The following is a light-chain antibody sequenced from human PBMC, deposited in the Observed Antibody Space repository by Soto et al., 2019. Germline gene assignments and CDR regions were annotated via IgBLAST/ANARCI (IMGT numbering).Light chain of an antibody. Sequence: QSALTQPPSASGSPGRSVTISCTGTSSDVGGYNSVSWYQQHPGKAPKLMIYGVSTRPSGVPDRFSGSKSGNTASLTVSGLQAEDEADYYCSSYAGRNNAVVFGGGTKLTVL. CDR3: SSYAGRNNAVV. V-gene: IGLV2-8*01. CDR1: SSDVGGYNS. CDR2: GVS. J-gene: IGLJ2*01.